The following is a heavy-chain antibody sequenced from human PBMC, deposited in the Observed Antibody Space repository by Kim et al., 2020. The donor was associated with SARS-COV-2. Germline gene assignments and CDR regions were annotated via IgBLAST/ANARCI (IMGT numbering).Heavy chain of an antibody. V-gene: IGHV4-31*03. CDR3: AAQTQQLVTGGNWFDP. J-gene: IGHJ5*02. D-gene: IGHD6-13*01. CDR1: GGSISSGGYY. CDR2: IYYSGST. Sequence: SETLSLTCTVSGGSISSGGYYWSWIRQHPGKGLEWIGYIYYSGSTYYNPSLKSRVTISVDTSKNQFSLKLSSVTAADTAVYYCAAQTQQLVTGGNWFDPWGQGTLVTVSS.